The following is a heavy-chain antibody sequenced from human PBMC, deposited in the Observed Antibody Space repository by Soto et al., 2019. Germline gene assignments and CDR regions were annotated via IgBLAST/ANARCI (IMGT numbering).Heavy chain of an antibody. D-gene: IGHD4-17*01. CDR3: ARGRYGDYSFWFDP. J-gene: IGHJ5*02. V-gene: IGHV4-59*01. Sequence: AETLSLTCTVSGCSISSYYWSLVRQPPGKGLEWIGYIYYSGSTNYNPSLKSRVTISVDTSKNQFSLKLSSVTAADTAVYYCARGRYGDYSFWFDPWGQGTLVTVSS. CDR1: GCSISSYY. CDR2: IYYSGST.